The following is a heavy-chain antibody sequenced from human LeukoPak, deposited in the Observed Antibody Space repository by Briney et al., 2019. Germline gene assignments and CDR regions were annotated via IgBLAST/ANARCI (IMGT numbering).Heavy chain of an antibody. J-gene: IGHJ6*03. CDR1: GGSIISNY. V-gene: IGHV4-4*07. CDR2: IYGSGIT. Sequence: SETLSLTCTVSGGSIISNYWSWIRQSAGTGLEWIGRIYGSGITDYNPSLRSRVTMSLDTSRKQFSLRLTSVTAADTAVYYCARLKFYDSTGYSPGYYMDVWGKGTTVSVFS. D-gene: IGHD3-22*01. CDR3: ARLKFYDSTGYSPGYYMDV.